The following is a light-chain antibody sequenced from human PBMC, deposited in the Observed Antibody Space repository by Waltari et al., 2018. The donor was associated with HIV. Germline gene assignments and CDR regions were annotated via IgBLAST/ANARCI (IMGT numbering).Light chain of an antibody. CDR2: GSN. Sequence: QSVLTQPPSASGTPGQRVTISCSGSSSNIGRSYIYWYQQLPGTAPKILIEGSNQRPSGVPERLSGSKSGTSAALAISGLRSEDEADYYCAEWDDSLSGRVFGGGTKLTVL. CDR3: AEWDDSLSGRV. V-gene: IGLV1-47*01. J-gene: IGLJ3*02. CDR1: SSNIGRSY.